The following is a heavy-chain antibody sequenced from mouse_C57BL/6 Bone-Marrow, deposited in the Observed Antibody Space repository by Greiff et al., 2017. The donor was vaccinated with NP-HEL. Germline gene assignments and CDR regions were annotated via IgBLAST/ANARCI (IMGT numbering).Heavy chain of an antibody. J-gene: IGHJ2*01. V-gene: IGHV5-4*01. CDR1: GFTFSSYA. CDR3: ARAFPFDY. CDR2: ISDGGSYT. Sequence: EVQLVESGGGLVKPGGSLKLSCAASGFTFSSYAMSWVRQTPEKRLEWVATISDGGSYTYYPDNVKGRFTISRDNAKNNLYLQMSHLKSEDTAMYYCARAFPFDYWGQGTTLTVSS.